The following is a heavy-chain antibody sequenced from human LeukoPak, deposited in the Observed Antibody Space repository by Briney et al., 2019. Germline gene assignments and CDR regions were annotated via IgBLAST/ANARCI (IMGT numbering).Heavy chain of an antibody. CDR1: GVTFSRYW. Sequence: GGSLRLSCVASGVTFSRYWMHWVRQAPGKGPVWVSLINPDGSRTDYADSVKGRFTISRDNAKNTLYLQMNSLRAEDTAVYYCASNLYGDDHYWGQGTLVTVSS. J-gene: IGHJ4*02. D-gene: IGHD4-17*01. CDR3: ASNLYGDDHY. V-gene: IGHV3-74*01. CDR2: INPDGSRT.